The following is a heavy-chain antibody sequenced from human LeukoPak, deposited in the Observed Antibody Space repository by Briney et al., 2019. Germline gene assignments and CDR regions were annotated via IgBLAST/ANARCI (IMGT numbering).Heavy chain of an antibody. J-gene: IGHJ3*02. D-gene: IGHD1-26*01. CDR1: GFTFSNYG. CDR2: ISYDGSNK. CDR3: ARGGSYLSAFDI. V-gene: IGHV3-30*03. Sequence: PGGSLRLSCAASGFTFSNYGMHWVRQAPGKGLEWVAVISYDGSNKYYADSVKGRFTISRDNSKNTLYLQMNSLRAEDTAVYYCARGGSYLSAFDIWGQGTMVTVSS.